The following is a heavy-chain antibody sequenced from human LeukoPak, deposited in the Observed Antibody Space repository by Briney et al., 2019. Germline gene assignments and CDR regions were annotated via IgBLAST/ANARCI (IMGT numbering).Heavy chain of an antibody. CDR1: GFTFSSYA. Sequence: GGSLRLCCAASGFTFSSYAMHWVRQAPGKGLEWVAVISYDGSNKYYADSVKGRFTISRDNSKNTLYLQMNSLRAEDTAVYYCANDILTGYPVDYWGQGTLVTVSS. CDR3: ANDILTGYPVDY. V-gene: IGHV3-30*04. J-gene: IGHJ4*02. D-gene: IGHD3-9*01. CDR2: ISYDGSNK.